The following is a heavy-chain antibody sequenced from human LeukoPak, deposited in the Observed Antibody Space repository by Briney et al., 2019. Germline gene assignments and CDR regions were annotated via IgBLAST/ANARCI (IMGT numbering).Heavy chain of an antibody. CDR1: GFTFSSYS. D-gene: IGHD4-17*01. CDR3: ATMTTVTTNNWFDP. J-gene: IGHJ5*02. CDR2: ISSSSSYI. Sequence: PGGALRLSCAASGFTFSSYSMNWVRQSPGKGLEWVSSISSSSSYIYYADSVKGRFTISRDNAKNSLYLQMNSRRAEDTAVYYCATMTTVTTNNWFDPWGQGTLVTVSS. V-gene: IGHV3-21*01.